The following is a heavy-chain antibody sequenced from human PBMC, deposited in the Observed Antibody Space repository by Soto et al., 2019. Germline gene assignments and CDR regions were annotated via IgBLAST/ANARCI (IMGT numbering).Heavy chain of an antibody. CDR1: GFSFGGYG. CDR3: ARFGVGATTYFGYFDY. Sequence: GGSLRLSCAASGFSFGGYGMHWVRQAPGKGLEWVAVIRYDGSNEYYADSAKGRFTISRDNSKNTLYLQMNSLRAEDTAVYYCARFGVGATTYFGYFDYWAQRTLVTVSS. J-gene: IGHJ4*02. CDR2: IRYDGSNE. V-gene: IGHV3-33*01. D-gene: IGHD1-26*01.